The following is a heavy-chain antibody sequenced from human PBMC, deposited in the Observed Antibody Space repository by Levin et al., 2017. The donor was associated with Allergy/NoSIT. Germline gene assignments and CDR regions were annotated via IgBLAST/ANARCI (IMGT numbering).Heavy chain of an antibody. CDR3: ASTGYSGYENYYYGMDG. CDR2: MNPNSGNT. CDR1: GYTFTSYD. V-gene: IGHV1-8*01. J-gene: IGHJ6*02. D-gene: IGHD5-12*01. Sequence: ASVKVSCKASGYTFTSYDINWVRQATGQGLEWMGWMNPNSGNTGYAQKFQGRVTMTRNTSISTAYMELSSLRSEDTAVYYCASTGYSGYENYYYGMDGWGQGTTVTVSS.